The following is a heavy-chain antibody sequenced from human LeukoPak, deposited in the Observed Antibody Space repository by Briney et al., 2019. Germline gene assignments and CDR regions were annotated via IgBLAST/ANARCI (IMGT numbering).Heavy chain of an antibody. D-gene: IGHD5-24*01. CDR1: GFTFSSYG. V-gene: IGHV3-30*02. Sequence: GGSLRLSCAASGFTFSSYGMHWVRQAPGKGLEWVAFIRYDGSNKYYADSVKGRFTISRDNSLNTLHLQMNSLRTEDTAVYYCAREFGHNRWYFDYWGQGARVTVSS. J-gene: IGHJ4*02. CDR3: AREFGHNRWYFDY. CDR2: IRYDGSNK.